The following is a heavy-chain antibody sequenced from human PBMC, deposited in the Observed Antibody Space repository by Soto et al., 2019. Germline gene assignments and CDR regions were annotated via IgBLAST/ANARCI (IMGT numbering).Heavy chain of an antibody. Sequence: PGGSLSLSCAASGFTFSSYAMSWVRQAPGKGLEWVSAISGSGGSTYYADSVKGRFTISRDNSKNTLYLQMNSLRAEDTAVYYCAKSHRLRFLEWFDIYYYYGMDVWGQGTTVTVSS. CDR3: AKSHRLRFLEWFDIYYYYGMDV. J-gene: IGHJ6*02. V-gene: IGHV3-23*01. D-gene: IGHD3-3*01. CDR2: ISGSGGST. CDR1: GFTFSSYA.